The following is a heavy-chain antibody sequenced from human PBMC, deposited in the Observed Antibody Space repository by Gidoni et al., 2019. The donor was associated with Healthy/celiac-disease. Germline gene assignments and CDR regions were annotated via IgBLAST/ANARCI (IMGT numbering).Heavy chain of an antibody. J-gene: IGHJ4*02. V-gene: IGHV1-69*09. Sequence: QVQLVQSGAEVKKPGSSVKVSCKASGGTFSSYAISWVRQAPGQGLEWMGRIIPILGIANYAQKFQGRVTITADKSTSTAYMELSSLRSEDTAVYYCARVISEYSSGWGIFDYWGQGTLVTVSS. CDR3: ARVISEYSSGWGIFDY. CDR1: GGTFSSYA. CDR2: IIPILGIA. D-gene: IGHD6-19*01.